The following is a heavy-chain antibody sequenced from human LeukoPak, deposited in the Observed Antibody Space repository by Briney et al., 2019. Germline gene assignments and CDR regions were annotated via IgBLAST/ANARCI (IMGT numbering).Heavy chain of an antibody. D-gene: IGHD3-10*01. CDR3: ARVETYYGSGSPLYGMDV. Sequence: GGSLRLSCAASGFTFSSYAMHWVRQAPGKGLEWVAVITYDGSNKYYADSVKGRFTISRDNSKNTLYLQMNSLRAEDTAVYYCARVETYYGSGSPLYGMDVWGQGTTVTVSS. CDR2: ITYDGSNK. J-gene: IGHJ6*02. CDR1: GFTFSSYA. V-gene: IGHV3-30*04.